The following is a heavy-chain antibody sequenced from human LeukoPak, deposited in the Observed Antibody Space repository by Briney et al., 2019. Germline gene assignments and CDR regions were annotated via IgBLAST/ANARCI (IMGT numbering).Heavy chain of an antibody. V-gene: IGHV1-8*01. J-gene: IGHJ4*02. Sequence: ASVKVSFTASGYTFTSYDIDWVRPAAGEGLEWMGWMNPNSANTGYAQKFQGRVTITRNTSISTAYMELSSLTSEDTAVYYCARVYGPAGRRIAPDYWGQGTLVTVSS. D-gene: IGHD2-2*02. CDR1: GYTFTSYD. CDR2: MNPNSANT. CDR3: ARVYGPAGRRIAPDY.